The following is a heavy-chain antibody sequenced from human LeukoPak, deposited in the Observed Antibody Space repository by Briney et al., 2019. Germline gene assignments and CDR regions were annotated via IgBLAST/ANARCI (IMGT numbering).Heavy chain of an antibody. CDR1: GGSISSSSYY. CDR2: IYYSGST. CDR3: ARGYYYDSSGYYRRDAFDI. D-gene: IGHD3-22*01. J-gene: IGHJ3*02. V-gene: IGHV4-39*07. Sequence: SETLSLTCTVSGGSISSSSYYWGWIRQPPGKGLEWIGSIYYSGSTYYNPSLKSRVTISVDTSKNQFSLKLSSVTAADTAVYYCARGYYYDSSGYYRRDAFDIWGQGTMVTVSS.